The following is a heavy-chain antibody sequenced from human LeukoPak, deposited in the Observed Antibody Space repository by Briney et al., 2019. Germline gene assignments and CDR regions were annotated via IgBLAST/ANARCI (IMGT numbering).Heavy chain of an antibody. CDR2: VKHGGST. V-gene: IGHV4-34*01. CDR1: GGSFTAYT. CDR3: ARLRARGFDY. J-gene: IGHJ4*02. D-gene: IGHD3-16*01. Sequence: SETLSLTCVVYGGSFTAYTWSGIRQSPGKGLDWIGEVKHGGSTNYNPSLKSRVTISTDTSKNQFSLKLTSETAADSAFYYCARLRARGFDYWGQGTLVTVSP.